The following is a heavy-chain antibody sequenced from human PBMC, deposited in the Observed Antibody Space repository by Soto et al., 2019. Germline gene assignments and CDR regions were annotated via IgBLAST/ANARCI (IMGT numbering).Heavy chain of an antibody. D-gene: IGHD2-2*01. V-gene: IGHV4-31*03. CDR3: AKLSCTSSTCYFPGWFDP. CDR2: VYYSGSS. Sequence: SETLSLTCTVSGDSISGGSSFWSWIRQPPGKGLEWIANVYYSGSSYYNPSLKSRLTISVDTTKNQFSLQLKSMTAADTAVYYCAKLSCTSSTCYFPGWFDPWGQGTLVTVSS. J-gene: IGHJ5*02. CDR1: GDSISGGSSF.